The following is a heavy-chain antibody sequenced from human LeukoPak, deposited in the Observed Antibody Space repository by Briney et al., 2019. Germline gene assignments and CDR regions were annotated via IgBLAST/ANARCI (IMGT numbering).Heavy chain of an antibody. J-gene: IGHJ4*02. D-gene: IGHD4-11*01. CDR1: GGTFSSYA. V-gene: IGHV1-69*13. Sequence: ASVKVSCKASGGTFSSYAISWVRQAPGQGLEWLGGIIPIFGTANYAQKFQGRVTITADESTSTAYMELSSLRSEDTAVYYCARERRGSTVTWGQGTLVTVSS. CDR3: ARERRGSTVT. CDR2: IIPIFGTA.